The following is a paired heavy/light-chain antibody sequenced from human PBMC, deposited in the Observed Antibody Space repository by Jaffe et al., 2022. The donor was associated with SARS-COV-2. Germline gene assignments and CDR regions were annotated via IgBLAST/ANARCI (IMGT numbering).Heavy chain of an antibody. Sequence: QVQLVQSGAEVKKPGASVKVSCKASGYTFTSYGISWVRQAPGQGLEWMGWISAYNGNTNYAQKLQGRVTMTTDTSTSTAYMELRSLRSDDTAVYYCARTTAHYDYVWGSYRTFDYWGQGTLVTVSS. J-gene: IGHJ4*02. V-gene: IGHV1-18*01. CDR2: ISAYNGNT. CDR1: GYTFTSYG. CDR3: ARTTAHYDYVWGSYRTFDY. D-gene: IGHD3-16*02.
Light chain of an antibody. CDR3: QQYDNLPSWT. V-gene: IGKV1-33*01. CDR1: QDISNY. J-gene: IGKJ1*01. CDR2: DAS. Sequence: DIQMTQSPSSLSASVGDRVTITCQASQDISNYLNWYQQKPGKAPKLLIYDASNLETGVPSRFSGSGSGTDFTFTISSLQPEDIATYYCQQYDNLPSWTFGQGTKVEIK.